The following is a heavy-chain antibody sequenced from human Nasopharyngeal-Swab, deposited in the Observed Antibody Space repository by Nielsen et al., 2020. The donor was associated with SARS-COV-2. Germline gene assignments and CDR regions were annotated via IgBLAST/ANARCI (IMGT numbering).Heavy chain of an antibody. J-gene: IGHJ4*02. D-gene: IGHD1-26*01. CDR3: AKVNSGGYLHYSFDY. V-gene: IGHV3-9*01. CDR1: GFTFENYA. CDR2: INWNSGSI. Sequence: SLKISCAASGFTFENYAMHWVRQAPGRGLEWVSAINWNSGSIGYADSVRGRFTISRDNAKNSLYLQMNSLRTEDTALYYCAKVNSGGYLHYSFDYWGQGALVTVSS.